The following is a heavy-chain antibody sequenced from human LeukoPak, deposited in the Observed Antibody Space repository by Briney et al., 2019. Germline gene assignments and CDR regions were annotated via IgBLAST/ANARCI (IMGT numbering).Heavy chain of an antibody. CDR2: ISTYNGDT. D-gene: IGHD2-2*01. J-gene: IGHJ5*02. Sequence: GASVKVSCKASGYTFTSYGINWVRQAPGQGLEWMGWISTYNGDTNYAQKLQGRVTMTTDTSTSTAYMELRSLRSEDTAVYYCARAHCSSTSCYFWFDPWGQGTLGTVSS. CDR3: ARAHCSSTSCYFWFDP. V-gene: IGHV1-18*01. CDR1: GYTFTSYG.